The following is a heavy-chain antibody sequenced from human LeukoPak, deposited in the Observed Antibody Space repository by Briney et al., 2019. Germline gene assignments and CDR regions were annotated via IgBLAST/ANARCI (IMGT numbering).Heavy chain of an antibody. J-gene: IGHJ3*02. Sequence: GGSLRLSCAASGFAFRSYWMHWVRLPPGKGLVWVSRIKSDGSSTSYADYVKGRFTISRDNAKNTLYLQMNSLRAEDTAVYYCARGDPTVTTTGSGGLDIWGQGTMVTVSS. CDR1: GFAFRSYW. CDR2: IKSDGSST. CDR3: ARGDPTVTTTGSGGLDI. V-gene: IGHV3-74*01. D-gene: IGHD4-17*01.